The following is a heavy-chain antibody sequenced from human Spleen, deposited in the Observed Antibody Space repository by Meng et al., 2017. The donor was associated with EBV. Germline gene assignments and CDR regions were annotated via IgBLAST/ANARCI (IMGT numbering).Heavy chain of an antibody. CDR1: GGIFRSHA. D-gene: IGHD5-18*01. J-gene: IGHJ4*02. CDR2: IIAIFGSA. CDR3: ARHFGYTFGSGFDY. Sequence: HVQLVQSGAEVKKPGSAVKVACKVSGGIFRSHAISWVRQAPGQGLEWMGGIIAIFGSANYAQRFQGRVTISADDSTSTVYMELSSLRSEDTAVYFCARHFGYTFGSGFDYWGQGALVTVSS. V-gene: IGHV1-69*01.